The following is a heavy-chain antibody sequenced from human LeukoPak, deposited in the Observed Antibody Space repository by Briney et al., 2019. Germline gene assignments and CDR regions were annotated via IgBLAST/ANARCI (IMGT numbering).Heavy chain of an antibody. D-gene: IGHD5-12*01. CDR2: IYPGDSDT. J-gene: IGHJ4*02. V-gene: IGHV5-51*01. CDR3: TRPAASGYDSPANY. CDR1: GYTFTSYW. Sequence: GESLKISCEGSGYTFTSYWIAWVRQMPGKGLEWMGIIYPGDSDTRYSPSFQGQVTISADKSISTAYLQWSSLKASDTAMYYCTRPAASGYDSPANYWGQGTLVTVSS.